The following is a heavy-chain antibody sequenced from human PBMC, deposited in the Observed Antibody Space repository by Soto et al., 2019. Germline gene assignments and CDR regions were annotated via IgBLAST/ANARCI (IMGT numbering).Heavy chain of an antibody. CDR3: ARVGSGFVRGFDY. CDR1: GGSISIYY. CDR2: IYYTGST. Sequence: TSETLSLTCSVSGGSISIYYWTWIRQSPGRGLEWIGDIYYTGSTNYNPSLESRVTISLDTSKNQFSLRLTSVTAVDTAVYYCARVGSGFVRGFDYWGQGTLVTVSS. J-gene: IGHJ4*02. V-gene: IGHV4-59*01. D-gene: IGHD5-12*01.